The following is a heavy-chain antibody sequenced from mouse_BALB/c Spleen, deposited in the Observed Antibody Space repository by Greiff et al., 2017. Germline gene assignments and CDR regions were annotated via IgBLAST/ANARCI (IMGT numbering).Heavy chain of an antibody. CDR3: ARDAPHYYGSTWYFDV. J-gene: IGHJ1*01. CDR2: SRNKANDYTT. D-gene: IGHD1-1*01. Sequence: EVKLMESGGGLVQPGGSLRLSCATSGFTFSDFYMEWVRQPPGKRLEWIAASRNKANDYTTEYSASVKGRFIVSRDTSQSILYLQMNALRAEDTAIYYCARDAPHYYGSTWYFDVWGAGTTVTVSS. V-gene: IGHV7-1*02. CDR1: GFTFSDFY.